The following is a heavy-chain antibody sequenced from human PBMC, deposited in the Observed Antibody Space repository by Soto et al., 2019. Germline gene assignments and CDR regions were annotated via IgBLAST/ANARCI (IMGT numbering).Heavy chain of an antibody. D-gene: IGHD6-19*01. CDR2: ISSSNTI. CDR3: AREEVDGNGWHPFDS. V-gene: IGHV3-48*01. Sequence: PGKELEWLSHISSSNTIYYADSVKGRFIVSRDNAKNSVYLQMSSLRADDTAVYYCAREEVDGNGWHPFDSWGQGTLVTSPQ. J-gene: IGHJ4*02.